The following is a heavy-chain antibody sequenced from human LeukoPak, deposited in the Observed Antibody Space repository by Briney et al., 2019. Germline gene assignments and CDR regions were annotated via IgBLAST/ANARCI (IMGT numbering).Heavy chain of an antibody. V-gene: IGHV3-23*01. D-gene: IGHD1-26*01. CDR2: ISGSGGST. Sequence: GGSLRLSCAVSGFTFSSYAMSWVRQAPGKGLEWVSAISGSGGSTFYADSVKGRFTISRDNSKNTLFLKMNSLRAGDTAVYYCARSSGSFYRNYFDYWGQGTLVTVSS. J-gene: IGHJ4*02. CDR3: ARSSGSFYRNYFDY. CDR1: GFTFSSYA.